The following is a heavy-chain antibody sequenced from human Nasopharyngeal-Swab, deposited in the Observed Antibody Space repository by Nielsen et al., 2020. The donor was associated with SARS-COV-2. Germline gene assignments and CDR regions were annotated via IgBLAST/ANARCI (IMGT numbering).Heavy chain of an antibody. D-gene: IGHD6-19*01. CDR1: GGPISSGSHY. Sequence: SDTLSLTCTASGGPISSGSHYWNWIRQPAGKGLEWIGRLYSSGSTHYNPSLKSRVTISVDKSQNQFSLELRSVTAADTAVYFCARDPLLVAGQYYSYYYAMDVWGQGTTVTVSS. CDR3: ARDPLLVAGQYYSYYYAMDV. J-gene: IGHJ6*02. CDR2: LYSSGST. V-gene: IGHV4-61*02.